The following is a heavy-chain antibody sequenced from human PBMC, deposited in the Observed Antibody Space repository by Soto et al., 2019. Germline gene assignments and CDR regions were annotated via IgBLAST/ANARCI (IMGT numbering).Heavy chain of an antibody. CDR2: INHSGST. J-gene: IGHJ6*03. Sequence: SETLSLTCAVYGGSFSGYDWSWIRQPPGKGLEWIGEINHSGSTNYNPSLKSRVTISVDTSKNQFSLKLSSVTAADTAVYYCARGTYYDFWSGYYTDYYYHMDVWGKGTTVTVSS. CDR1: GGSFSGYD. D-gene: IGHD3-3*01. CDR3: ARGTYYDFWSGYYTDYYYHMDV. V-gene: IGHV4-34*01.